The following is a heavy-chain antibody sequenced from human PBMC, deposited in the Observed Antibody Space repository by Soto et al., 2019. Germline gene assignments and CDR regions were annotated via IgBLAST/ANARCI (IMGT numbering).Heavy chain of an antibody. CDR2: IIPILGIA. D-gene: IGHD5-18*01. V-gene: IGHV1-69*02. CDR1: GGTFSSYT. Sequence: SVKVSCKASGGTFSSYTISWVRQAPGQGLEWMGRIIPILGIANYAQKFQGRVTITADKSTSTAYVELSSLRSEDTAVYYCARGWSGFSYAIDYWGQGTLVTVSS. CDR3: ARGWSGFSYAIDY. J-gene: IGHJ4*02.